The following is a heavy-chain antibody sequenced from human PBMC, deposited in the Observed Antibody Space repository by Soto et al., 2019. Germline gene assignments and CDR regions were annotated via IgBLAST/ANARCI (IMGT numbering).Heavy chain of an antibody. D-gene: IGHD3-22*01. V-gene: IGHV4-39*01. CDR3: ARLAYDANGFNVYVDDAFDL. J-gene: IGHJ3*01. Sequence: PSETLSLTCTVSGGSISDNDYYWSWIRQPPGKGLEWIGTISHTGTAYYNPSLESQVAVSVGTSENQFSLNLSSVTAADTAVYYCARLAYDANGFNVYVDDAFDLWGQGTMVTVSS. CDR1: GGSISDNDYY. CDR2: ISHTGTA.